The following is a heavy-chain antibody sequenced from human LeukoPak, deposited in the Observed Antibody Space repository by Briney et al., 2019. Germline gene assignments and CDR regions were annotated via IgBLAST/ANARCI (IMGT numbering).Heavy chain of an antibody. CDR1: GYTFTGYY. Sequence: GASVKVSCKASGYTFTGYYMHWVRQAPGQGLEWMGWINPNSGGTNYAQKFQGRVTMTRDTSISTAYMELSRLRSDDTAVYYCARAIIEYSSSPLDYWGQGTLVTVSS. CDR3: ARAIIEYSSSPLDY. V-gene: IGHV1-2*02. D-gene: IGHD6-6*01. CDR2: INPNSGGT. J-gene: IGHJ4*02.